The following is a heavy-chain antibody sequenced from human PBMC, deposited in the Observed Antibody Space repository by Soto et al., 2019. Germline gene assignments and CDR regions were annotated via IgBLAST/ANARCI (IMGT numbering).Heavy chain of an antibody. CDR1: GYIFTSYW. CDR3: ASHRNAGWFDP. V-gene: IGHV5-10-1*04. CDR2: IDPSDSYT. J-gene: IGHJ5*02. Sequence: GESLKISCTGSGYIFTSYWISWVRQMPGKGLEWMGSIDPSDSYTNYSTSFQGQVTISADKSVTTAYLHWSDIRASDTDIYYCASHRNAGWFDPWGQGTPVPVYS.